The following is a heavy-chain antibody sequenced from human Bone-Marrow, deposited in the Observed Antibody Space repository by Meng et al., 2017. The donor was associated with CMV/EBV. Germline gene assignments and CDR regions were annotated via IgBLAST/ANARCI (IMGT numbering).Heavy chain of an antibody. V-gene: IGHV3-15*01. Sequence: GGSLRLSCAASGFTFSNAWMSWVRQAPGKGLEWVGRIKSKTDGGTTDYAAPVKGRFTISRDDSKNTLYLQMNSLKTEDTAVYYCTTGYITIFGVVIRHTDYWGQGPLVTVYS. CDR1: GFTFSNAW. J-gene: IGHJ4*02. D-gene: IGHD3-3*01. CDR2: IKSKTDGGTT. CDR3: TTGYITIFGVVIRHTDY.